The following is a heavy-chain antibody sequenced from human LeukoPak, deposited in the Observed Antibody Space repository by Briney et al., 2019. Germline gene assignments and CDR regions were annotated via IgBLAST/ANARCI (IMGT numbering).Heavy chain of an antibody. CDR2: IIPILGIA. CDR1: GGTFSSYA. J-gene: IGHJ4*02. Sequence: GASVKVSCKASGGTFSSYAISWVRQAPGQGLEWMGRIIPILGIANYAQKFQSRVTITADKSTSTAYMELSSLRAEDTAVYYCARVLVGAVHFDYWGQGTLVTVSS. V-gene: IGHV1-69*04. CDR3: ARVLVGAVHFDY. D-gene: IGHD1-26*01.